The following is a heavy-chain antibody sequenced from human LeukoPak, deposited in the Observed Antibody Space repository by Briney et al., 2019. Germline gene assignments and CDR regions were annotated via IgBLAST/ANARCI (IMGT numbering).Heavy chain of an antibody. CDR1: GGSISSGGYS. Sequence: SQTLSLTCAVSGGSISSGGYSWSWIRQPPGKGLEWIGYIYHSGSTYYNPSLKSRVTISVDRSKNQFSLKLSSVTAADTAVYYCASLAYCGGDCYPDYWGQGTLVTVSS. J-gene: IGHJ4*02. D-gene: IGHD2-21*02. V-gene: IGHV4-30-2*01. CDR2: IYHSGST. CDR3: ASLAYCGGDCYPDY.